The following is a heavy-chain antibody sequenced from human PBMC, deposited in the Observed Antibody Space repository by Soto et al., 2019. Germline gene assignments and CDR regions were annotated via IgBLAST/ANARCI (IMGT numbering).Heavy chain of an antibody. CDR2: INSDGSST. J-gene: IGHJ5*02. CDR3: ARERAIAYGGFDL. D-gene: IGHD2-2*02. CDR1: GFTFSSYW. Sequence: EVQLVESGGGLVQPGGSLRLSCAASGFTFSSYWMHWVRQAPGKGLVWVSRINSDGSSTSYADSVKGRFPIARDNAKNALYRQRHRSRAEDTAVYYCARERAIAYGGFDLWGQGTLVTVSS. V-gene: IGHV3-74*01.